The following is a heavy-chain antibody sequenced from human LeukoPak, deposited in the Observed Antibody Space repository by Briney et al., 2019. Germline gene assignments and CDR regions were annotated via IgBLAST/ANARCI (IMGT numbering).Heavy chain of an antibody. V-gene: IGHV3-7*05. CDR3: ARDNYLGY. D-gene: IGHD5-24*01. CDR1: GFTFSGYW. Sequence: LSCASAGFTFSGYWMAWVRQAPGRGLEWVAHIKQDGREKNYVDPVKGRLTIARGNAENSVYLQMDTLRAEDTAVYYCARDNYLGYWGQGTLVTVSS. CDR2: IKQDGREK. J-gene: IGHJ4*02.